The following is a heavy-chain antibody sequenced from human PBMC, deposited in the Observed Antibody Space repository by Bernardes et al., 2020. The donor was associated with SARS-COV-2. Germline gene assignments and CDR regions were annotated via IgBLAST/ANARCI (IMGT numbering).Heavy chain of an antibody. D-gene: IGHD3-22*01. CDR3: ARDDGNYYDSSGFDY. V-gene: IGHV3-21*04. CDR2: ITTSSNYI. CDR1: GFTFRRYT. Sequence: LIHSCAASGFTFRRYTMNWFRQAPGPGLEFVSSITTSSNYIYYADSVKGRFTISRANARNSLFLQINSLRAEDTAIYYCARDDGNYYDSSGFDYWGKGTPVTVSS. J-gene: IGHJ4*02.